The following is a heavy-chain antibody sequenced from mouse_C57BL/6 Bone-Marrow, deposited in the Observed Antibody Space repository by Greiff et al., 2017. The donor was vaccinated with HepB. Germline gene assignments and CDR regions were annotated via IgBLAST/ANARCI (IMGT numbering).Heavy chain of an antibody. CDR2: INPSNGGT. CDR3: AQTAQAGNYYFDY. D-gene: IGHD3-2*02. J-gene: IGHJ2*01. V-gene: IGHV1-53*01. Sequence: PGQGLEWIGNINPSNGGTNYNEKFKSKATLTVDKSSSTAYMQLSSLTSEDSAVYYCAQTAQAGNYYFDYWGQGTTLTVSS.